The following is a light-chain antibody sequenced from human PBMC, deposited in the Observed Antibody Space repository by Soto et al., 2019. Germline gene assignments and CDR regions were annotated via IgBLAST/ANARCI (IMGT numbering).Light chain of an antibody. CDR3: QQYNFYSRT. J-gene: IGKJ2*01. CDR2: KAS. V-gene: IGKV1-5*03. CDR1: QSIGSW. Sequence: DIQMTQSPSNLSASVGDSVTITCRASQSIGSWLAWYQQKPGKAPNLLIYKASILESRVPSRFSGSGSGTEFTLTISSLQPDDFATYYCQQYNFYSRTFGQGTKLEIK.